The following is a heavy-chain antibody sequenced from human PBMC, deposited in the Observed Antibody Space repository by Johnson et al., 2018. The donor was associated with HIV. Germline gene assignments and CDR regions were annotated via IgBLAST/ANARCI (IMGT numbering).Heavy chain of an antibody. CDR3: VRDVGPLDI. J-gene: IGHJ3*02. V-gene: IGHV3-7*03. CDR2: INKDGGEE. CDR1: GFTFSSYA. Sequence: VQLVESGGGLVKPGGSLRLSCAASGFTFSSYAMHWVRQAPGDRLERLTTINKDGGEEYYVDSVKGRFTISRDNARNSLYLQMNSLRVEDTAVYYCVRDVGPLDIWGQGTLVTVS.